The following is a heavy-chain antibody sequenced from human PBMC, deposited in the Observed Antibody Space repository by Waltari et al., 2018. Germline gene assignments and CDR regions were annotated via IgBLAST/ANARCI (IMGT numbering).Heavy chain of an antibody. Sequence: EVQLVQSGAEVKKPGESLKISCKGYGYRFSGSWTGWVRQMPGKGLQWMGIIYPGDSDTRYSPSFQGRVTISVDKSISTAYLQWSSLQASDTAMYYCARHRPEGSGSYGFDFWGQGSLVTVSS. CDR3: ARHRPEGSGSYGFDF. V-gene: IGHV5-51*01. CDR1: GYRFSGSW. D-gene: IGHD3-10*01. J-gene: IGHJ4*02. CDR2: IYPGDSDT.